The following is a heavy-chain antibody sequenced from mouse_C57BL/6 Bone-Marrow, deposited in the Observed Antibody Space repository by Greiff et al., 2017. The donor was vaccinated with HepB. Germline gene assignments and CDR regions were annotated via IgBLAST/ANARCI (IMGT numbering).Heavy chain of an antibody. CDR3: ARIYDYDPSWFAY. CDR2: ISSGSSTI. V-gene: IGHV5-17*01. D-gene: IGHD2-4*01. CDR1: GFTFSDYG. J-gene: IGHJ3*01. Sequence: EVQLVESGGGLVKPGGSLKLSCAASGFTFSDYGMHWVRQAPEKGLEWVAYISSGSSTIYYADTVKGPFTISRDNAKNTLYLHMTSLRSEDTAMYYCARIYDYDPSWFAYWGKGTVVTVAA.